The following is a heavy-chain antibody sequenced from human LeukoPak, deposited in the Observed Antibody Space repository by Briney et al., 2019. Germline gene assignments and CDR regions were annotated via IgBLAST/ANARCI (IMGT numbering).Heavy chain of an antibody. CDR1: GFTFSSYA. J-gene: IGHJ4*02. CDR2: ISYDGSNK. CDR3: ARENAGMDY. D-gene: IGHD6-13*01. Sequence: PGGSLRLSCAASGFTFSSYAMHWVRQAPGKGLEWVAVISYDGSNKYYADSVKGRFTISRDNSKNTLYLQMNSLRAEDTAVYYCARENAGMDYWGQGTLVTVSS. V-gene: IGHV3-30-3*01.